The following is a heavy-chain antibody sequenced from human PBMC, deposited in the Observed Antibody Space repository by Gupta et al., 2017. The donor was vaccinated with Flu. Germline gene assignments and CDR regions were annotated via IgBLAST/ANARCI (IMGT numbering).Heavy chain of an antibody. D-gene: IGHD2-8*01. Sequence: QVQLVQSGAEVKKPGASVKVYCKASGYTFTGYYMHWVRQAHGQGLEWMGWINPNSGGTNYAQKFKGRVTMTRDTSISTAYMELSRLRSDDTAVNYGAGGGRVGKYCTNGVCWLIDYWGQGTLVTVSS. CDR1: GYTFTGYY. J-gene: IGHJ4*02. CDR2: INPNSGGT. V-gene: IGHV1-2*02. CDR3: AGGGRVGKYCTNGVCWLIDY.